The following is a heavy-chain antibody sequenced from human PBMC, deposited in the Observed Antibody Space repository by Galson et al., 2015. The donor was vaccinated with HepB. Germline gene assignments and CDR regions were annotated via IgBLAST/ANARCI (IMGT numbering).Heavy chain of an antibody. CDR3: AKYGGTPHSSGSYYYYGMDV. CDR1: GFTFSSYG. J-gene: IGHJ6*04. D-gene: IGHD3-22*01. CDR2: ISYDGSNK. V-gene: IGHV3-30*18. Sequence: SLRLSCAASGFTFSSYGMHWVRQAPGKGLEWVAVISYDGSNKYYADSVKGRFTISRDNSKNTLYLQMNSLRADDTAVYYCAKYGGTPHSSGSYYYYGMDVWGKGTTVTVSS.